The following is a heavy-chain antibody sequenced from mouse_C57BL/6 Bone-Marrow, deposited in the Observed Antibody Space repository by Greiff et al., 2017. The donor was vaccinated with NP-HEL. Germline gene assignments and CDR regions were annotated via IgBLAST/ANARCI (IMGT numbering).Heavy chain of an antibody. Sequence: EVKLVESGPGLVKPSQSLSLTCSVTGYSITSGYYWNWIRQFPGNKLEWMGYISYDGSNNYNPSLKNRISITRDTSKNQFFLKLNSVTTEDTATYYCARGLWLRRGYYAMDYWGQGTSVTVSS. CDR3: ARGLWLRRGYYAMDY. V-gene: IGHV3-6*01. J-gene: IGHJ4*01. CDR1: GYSITSGYY. CDR2: ISYDGSN. D-gene: IGHD2-2*01.